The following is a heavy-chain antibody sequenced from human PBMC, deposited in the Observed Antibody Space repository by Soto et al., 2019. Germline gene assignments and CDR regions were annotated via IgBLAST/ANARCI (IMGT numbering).Heavy chain of an antibody. J-gene: IGHJ6*02. V-gene: IGHV3-73*02. CDR1: RFHFSASI. CDR3: TRNVGTKYVIDV. Sequence: VESGGDVVQPWGSLTLSCAAHRFHFSASIIHWVRLASGIGLEWVGRIRSKANEYATAFGGSVKGRFTISRDDSKMTAYLQMNSLKTEDTALYFCTRNVGTKYVIDVWGQGTTVTVSS. D-gene: IGHD1-1*01. CDR2: IRSKANEYAT.